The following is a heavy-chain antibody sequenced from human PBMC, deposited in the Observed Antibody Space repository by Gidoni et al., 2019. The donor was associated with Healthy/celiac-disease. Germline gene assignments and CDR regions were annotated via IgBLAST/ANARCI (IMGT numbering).Heavy chain of an antibody. J-gene: IGHJ3*02. CDR2: IYPGDSDT. D-gene: IGHD2-2*02. CDR3: ARLRGYCSSTSCYTDDAFDI. Sequence: EVQLVQSGAAVKKPGESMKISCKGSGYSFTSSWIGWVRQMPGKGLEWMGIIYPGDSDTRYSPSFQGQVTISADKSISTAYLQWSSLKASDTAMYYCARLRGYCSSTSCYTDDAFDIWGQGTMVTVSS. V-gene: IGHV5-51*01. CDR1: GYSFTSSW.